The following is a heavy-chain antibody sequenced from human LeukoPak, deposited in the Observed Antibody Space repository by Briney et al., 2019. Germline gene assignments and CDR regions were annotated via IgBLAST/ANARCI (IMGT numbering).Heavy chain of an antibody. D-gene: IGHD3-16*01. J-gene: IGHJ4*02. V-gene: IGHV1-69*04. Sequence: GASVKVSCKASGGTFSSSAISWVRQAPGQGLEWMGRIIPLFGIANYAQKFRGRVTITADKSTSTAYMELSSLRSEDTAVYYCARTFQSFDYWGQGTLVTVSS. CDR2: IIPLFGIA. CDR3: ARTFQSFDY. CDR1: GGTFSSSA.